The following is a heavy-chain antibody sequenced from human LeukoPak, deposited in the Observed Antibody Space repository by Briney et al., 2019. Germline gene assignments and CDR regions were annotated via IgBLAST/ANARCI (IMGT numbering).Heavy chain of an antibody. Sequence: SGGSLRLSCAASGFTVSSNYMSWVRQAPGKGLEWVSVTYSGGSTYYADSVKGRFTISRDNSKNTLYLQMSSLRAEDTAVYYCARDSGRYYFDYWGQGTLVTVSS. CDR3: ARDSGRYYFDY. CDR2: TYSGGST. J-gene: IGHJ4*02. CDR1: GFTVSSNY. V-gene: IGHV3-53*01. D-gene: IGHD1-26*01.